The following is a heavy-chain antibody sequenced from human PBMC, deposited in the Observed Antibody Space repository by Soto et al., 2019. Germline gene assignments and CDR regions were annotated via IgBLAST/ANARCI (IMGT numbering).Heavy chain of an antibody. CDR2: IIPIFGTA. CDR1: GGTFSSYA. V-gene: IGHV1-69*13. J-gene: IGHJ4*02. CDR3: ARDPEPYYDSSGSLAYFDY. Sequence: SVKVSCKASGGTFSSYAISWVRQAPGQGLEWMGGIIPIFGTANYAQKFQGRVTITADESTSTAYMELSSLGSEDTAVYYCARDPEPYYDSSGSLAYFDYWGQGTLVTVSS. D-gene: IGHD3-22*01.